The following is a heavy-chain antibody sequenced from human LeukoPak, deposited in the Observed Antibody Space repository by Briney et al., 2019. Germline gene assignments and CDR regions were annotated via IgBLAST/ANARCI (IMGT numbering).Heavy chain of an antibody. D-gene: IGHD6-6*01. V-gene: IGHV3-15*01. CDR3: TTRSSSSGAFDY. Sequence: GGSLRLSCAAYGFTFSSYEMNWVRQAPGKGLEWVGRIKSKTDGGTTDYAAPVKGRFTISRDDSKNTLYLQMNSLKTEDTAVYYCTTRSSSSGAFDYWGQGTLVTVSS. CDR1: GFTFSSYE. CDR2: IKSKTDGGTT. J-gene: IGHJ4*02.